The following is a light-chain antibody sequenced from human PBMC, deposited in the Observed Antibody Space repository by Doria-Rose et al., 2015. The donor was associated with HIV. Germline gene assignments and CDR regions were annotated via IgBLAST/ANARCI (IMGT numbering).Light chain of an antibody. J-gene: IGKJ4*01. V-gene: IGKV1-39*01. CDR3: QQSYSTPLT. CDR1: QSISSY. Sequence: VGDRVTITCRASQSISSYLNWYQRKPGKAPNLLIYAASSLQSGVPSRFSGSGSGTDFTLTISSLQPEDFVTYYCQQSYSTPLTFGGGTKAEIK. CDR2: AAS.